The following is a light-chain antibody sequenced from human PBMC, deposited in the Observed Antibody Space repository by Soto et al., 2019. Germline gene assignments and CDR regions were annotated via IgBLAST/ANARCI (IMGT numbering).Light chain of an antibody. V-gene: IGLV2-14*01. J-gene: IGLJ1*01. CDR3: CSFTSGNTAYV. CDR2: EVS. CDR1: SSDVGGYNY. Sequence: QSALTQPASVSGSPGQSITISCTGTSSDVGGYNYVSWFQQHPGKAPKLMIYEVSNRPSGVSNRFSGSKSGNTASLTISGLQAEDEADYYCCSFTSGNTAYVFGTGTKVTVL.